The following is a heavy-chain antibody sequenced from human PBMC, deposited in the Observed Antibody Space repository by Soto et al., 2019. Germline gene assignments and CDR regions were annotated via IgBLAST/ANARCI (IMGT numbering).Heavy chain of an antibody. Sequence: GGSLRLSCAASGFTFSYHWMHWVRQVPGKGLVWVSRIKGDGSYTNYADSVKGRFTIIRDNAKNTLYLQMNSLRVEDTAVYYCARLGSTNTFDIWGLGTKVTVSS. CDR3: ARLGSTNTFDI. J-gene: IGHJ3*02. V-gene: IGHV3-74*01. CDR2: IKGDGSYT. D-gene: IGHD2-2*01. CDR1: GFTFSYHW.